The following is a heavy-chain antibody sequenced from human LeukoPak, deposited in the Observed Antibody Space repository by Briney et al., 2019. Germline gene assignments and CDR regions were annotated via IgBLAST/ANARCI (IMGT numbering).Heavy chain of an antibody. CDR1: GYTFTGFS. CDR2: INTHNGNT. V-gene: IGHV1-18*01. J-gene: IGHJ6*02. CDR3: ARDDAPAGSESYCRRISCYLGRLGV. Sequence: HRASVKVSRKASGYTFTGFSISWVRQAPGQGLEWMGWINTHNGNTKYTQKFQGRVTMTRDKFTSTAYMELTSLTSDDTAVYYCARDDAPAGSESYCRRISCYLGRLGVWGQGTTITVSS. D-gene: IGHD2-2*01.